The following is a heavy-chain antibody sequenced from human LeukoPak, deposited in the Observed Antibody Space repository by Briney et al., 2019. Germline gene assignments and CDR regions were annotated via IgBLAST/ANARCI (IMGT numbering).Heavy chain of an antibody. Sequence: GGSLRLSCAASGFTFSSYTMNWVRQAPGKGLEWVGRIKSKTDGGTTDYAAPVKGRFTISRDDSKNTLYLQMNSLKTEDTAVYYCTAIIVVVPAAIREDWGQGTLVTVSS. D-gene: IGHD2-2*02. CDR1: GFTFSSYT. V-gene: IGHV3-15*01. CDR3: TAIIVVVPAAIRED. J-gene: IGHJ4*02. CDR2: IKSKTDGGTT.